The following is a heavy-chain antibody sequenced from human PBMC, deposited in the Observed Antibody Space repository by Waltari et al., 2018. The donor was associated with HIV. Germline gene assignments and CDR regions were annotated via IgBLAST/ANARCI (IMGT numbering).Heavy chain of an antibody. D-gene: IGHD2-8*01. CDR1: GFNFRNFA. CDR3: AKSMRDLRPSAFDV. V-gene: IGHV3-23*01. CDR2: LSGSGSTA. Sequence: EVQLLESGGGLVQPGGSLRLSCAASGFNFRNFAMSWVRQAPGKRTEWVSALSGSGSTASYADYVKGRFTISRDFSNNTLFLQMNNLRADDTAVYFCAKSMRDLRPSAFDVWGQGTMVAISS. J-gene: IGHJ3*01.